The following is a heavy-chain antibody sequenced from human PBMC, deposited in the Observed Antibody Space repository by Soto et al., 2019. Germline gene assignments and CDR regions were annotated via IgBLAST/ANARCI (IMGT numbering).Heavy chain of an antibody. V-gene: IGHV3-21*01. CDR1: GFTFSSYS. D-gene: IGHD2-21*02. J-gene: IGHJ4*02. CDR3: ARDLCGGDCYPLYYFDY. CDR2: ISSSSSYI. Sequence: PGGSLRLSCAASGFTFSSYSMNWVRQAPGKGLEWVSSISSSSSYIYYADSVKGRFTISRDNAKNSLYLQMNSLTPEDTAVYYCARDLCGGDCYPLYYFDYWGQGTLVTVSS.